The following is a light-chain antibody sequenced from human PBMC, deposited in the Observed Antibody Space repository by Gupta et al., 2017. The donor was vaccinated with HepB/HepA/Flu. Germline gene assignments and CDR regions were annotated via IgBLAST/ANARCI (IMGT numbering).Light chain of an antibody. CDR2: GKN. Sequence: SSELTQDPAVSVALGQTVRITCQGDSLRSYYASWYQQKPGQAPVLVIYGKNNRPSGIPDRFSGSSSGNTASLTITGAQAEDDADYYCNSRDSSDNHVVFGGGTKLTVL. CDR3: NSRDSSDNHVV. J-gene: IGLJ2*01. V-gene: IGLV3-19*01. CDR1: SLRSYY.